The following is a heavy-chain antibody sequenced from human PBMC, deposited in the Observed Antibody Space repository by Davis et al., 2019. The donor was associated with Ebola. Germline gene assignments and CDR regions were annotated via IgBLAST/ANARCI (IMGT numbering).Heavy chain of an antibody. CDR1: GFTFSDNY. V-gene: IGHV3-11*04. CDR2: ISYSGATI. J-gene: IGHJ4*02. CDR3: ARAPPSGPPDY. Sequence: GESLKISCAASGFTFSDNYMTWIRQAPGKGLEWVAYISYSGATIYYADSVKGRFTISRDNAKNSLYLQMNGLRAEDTAVYYCARAPPSGPPDYWGQGTLVTVSS.